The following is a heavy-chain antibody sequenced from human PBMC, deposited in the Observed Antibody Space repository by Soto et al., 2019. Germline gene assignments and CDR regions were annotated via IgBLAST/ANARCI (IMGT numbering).Heavy chain of an antibody. Sequence: EVHLLDSGRGLAQPGGSLSLSCASSGFTYSDFAMTWVRQAPGKGLEWVATISGHGENSDYADSVKGRCTTSRDNSESTASLLITRLRVGAPAVYYCRTTPPPPVRNWSDYWGQGALVTVSS. CDR2: ISGHGENS. CDR1: GFTYSDFA. D-gene: IGHD1-1*01. CDR3: RTTPPPPVRNWSDY. J-gene: IGHJ5*01. V-gene: IGHV3-23*01.